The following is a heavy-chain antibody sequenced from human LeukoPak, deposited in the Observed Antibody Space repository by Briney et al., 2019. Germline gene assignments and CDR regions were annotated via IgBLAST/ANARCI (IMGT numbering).Heavy chain of an antibody. D-gene: IGHD2-2*01. CDR1: GGSISSGSYY. Sequence: PSETLSLTCTVSGGSISSGSYYWSWIRQPAGKGLEWIGRIYTSGSTNYNPSLKSRVTISVDTSKNQFSLKLSSVTAADTAVYYCATRATSVPAVHAFDIWGQGTMVTVSS. J-gene: IGHJ3*02. CDR3: ATRATSVPAVHAFDI. V-gene: IGHV4-61*02. CDR2: IYTSGST.